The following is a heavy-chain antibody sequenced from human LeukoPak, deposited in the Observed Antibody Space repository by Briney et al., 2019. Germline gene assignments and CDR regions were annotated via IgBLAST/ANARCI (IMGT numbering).Heavy chain of an antibody. V-gene: IGHV3-7*01. CDR3: ARDWGGGSGAGIDC. J-gene: IGHJ4*02. D-gene: IGHD3-10*01. CDR1: GFTFSNYW. CDR2: IKQDGSEN. Sequence: GGSLRLSCAASGFTFSNYWMSWVRQAPGKGLEWVANIKQDGSENYYVDFVKGRYTISRDDAKNSLHLQMNGLRAEDTAVYYCARDWGGGSGAGIDCWGQGTLVTVSS.